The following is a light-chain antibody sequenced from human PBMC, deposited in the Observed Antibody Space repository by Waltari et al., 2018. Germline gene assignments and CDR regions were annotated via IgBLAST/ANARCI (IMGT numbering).Light chain of an antibody. V-gene: IGLV1-40*01. CDR1: SSNIGAGYD. Sequence: QSVLTQPPSVSGAPGQRVTISCTGSSSNIGAGYDVHWYQQPPGTAPKLLISGNSNRPSGVPDRFSGSQSGTSASLAITGLQAEDEAGYYCQSYDSSLSGWVFGGGTKLTVL. J-gene: IGLJ3*02. CDR3: QSYDSSLSGWV. CDR2: GNS.